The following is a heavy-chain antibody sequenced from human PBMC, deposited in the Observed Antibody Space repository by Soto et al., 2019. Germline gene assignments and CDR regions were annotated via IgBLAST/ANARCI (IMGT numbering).Heavy chain of an antibody. CDR2: INHSGST. J-gene: IGHJ6*03. CDR1: GGSFSGYY. Sequence: KPSETLSLTCAVYGGSFSGYYWSWIRQPPGKGLEWIGEINHSGSTNYNPSLKSRVTISVDTSKNQFSLKLCSVTAADTAVYYCARGMKGIVGAAPHYYYMDVWGKGTTVTVSS. D-gene: IGHD1-26*01. V-gene: IGHV4-34*01. CDR3: ARGMKGIVGAAPHYYYMDV.